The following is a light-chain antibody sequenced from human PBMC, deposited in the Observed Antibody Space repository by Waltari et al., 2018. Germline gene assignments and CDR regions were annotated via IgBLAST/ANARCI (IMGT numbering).Light chain of an antibody. CDR3: QTYDLGNPVV. V-gene: IGLV6-57*03. J-gene: IGLJ2*01. CDR2: EDD. Sequence: LVLTQPHSVSESPGKTVTISCSRSSGNIDATYVQWYQQRPGSAPATIIYEDDKRPPGVPDRFSASVDTSSNSASLTISGLTTEDEADYYCQTYDLGNPVVFGGGTKLTVL. CDR1: SGNIDATY.